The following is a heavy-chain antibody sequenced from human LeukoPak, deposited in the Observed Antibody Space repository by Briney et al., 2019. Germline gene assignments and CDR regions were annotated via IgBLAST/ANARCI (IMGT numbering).Heavy chain of an antibody. CDR3: AKDVGLGYCSSTSCPPVY. CDR1: AFTFSSYA. Sequence: GGSLRLSCAASAFTFSSYAMSWVRQAPGKGLEWVSAISGSGGSTYYADSGQGRFTISRDNSKNTPYLQINSLRAEDTAVSSCAKDVGLGYCSSTSCPPVYWGQGTLVTVSS. D-gene: IGHD2-2*01. CDR2: ISGSGGST. J-gene: IGHJ4*02. V-gene: IGHV3-23*01.